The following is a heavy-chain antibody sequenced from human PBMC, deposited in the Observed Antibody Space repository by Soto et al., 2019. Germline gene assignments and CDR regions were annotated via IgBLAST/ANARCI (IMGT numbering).Heavy chain of an antibody. Sequence: GGSLRLSCAASGFTFSSYAMHWVRQAPGKGLEWVAVISYDGSNKYYADSVKGRFTISRDNSKNTLYLQMNSLRAADTAVYYCARIPVDTSMIYWFDPWGQGTLVTVSS. J-gene: IGHJ5*02. D-gene: IGHD5-18*01. V-gene: IGHV3-30-3*01. CDR3: ARIPVDTSMIYWFDP. CDR2: ISYDGSNK. CDR1: GFTFSSYA.